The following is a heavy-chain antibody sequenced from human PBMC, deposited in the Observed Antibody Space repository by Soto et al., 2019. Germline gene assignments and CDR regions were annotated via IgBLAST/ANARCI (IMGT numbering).Heavy chain of an antibody. J-gene: IGHJ4*02. Sequence: QVQLVQSGAEVKKPGSSVKVSCKASGGTFSSYAISWVRQAPGQGLECMGGIIPIFGTANYAQKFQGRVTITADESTSTAYMELSSLRSEDTAVYYCARSGGYSGYESGYFDYWGQGTLVTVSS. CDR1: GGTFSSYA. CDR2: IIPIFGTA. D-gene: IGHD5-12*01. V-gene: IGHV1-69*01. CDR3: ARSGGYSGYESGYFDY.